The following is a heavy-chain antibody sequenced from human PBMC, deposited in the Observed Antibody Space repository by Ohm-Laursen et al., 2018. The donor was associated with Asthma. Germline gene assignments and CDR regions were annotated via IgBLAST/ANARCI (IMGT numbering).Heavy chain of an antibody. D-gene: IGHD6-25*01. Sequence: SLRLSCAASGFTFSSYGMHWVRQAPGKGLEWVAVISYDGSNKYYADSVKGRFTISRDNSKNTLYLQMNSLRAEDTAVYYCARGGIAAGFNLWGRGTLVTVSS. J-gene: IGHJ2*01. CDR1: GFTFSSYG. CDR3: ARGGIAAGFNL. V-gene: IGHV3-30*03. CDR2: ISYDGSNK.